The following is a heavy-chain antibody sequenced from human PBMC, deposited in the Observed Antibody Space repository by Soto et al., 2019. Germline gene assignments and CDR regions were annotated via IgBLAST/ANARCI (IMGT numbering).Heavy chain of an antibody. CDR1: GFTFSSYG. Sequence: ESGGGVVQPGRSLRLSCAASGFTFSSYGMHWVRQAPGKGLEWVAVIWYDGSNKYYADSVKGRFTISRDNSKNTLYLQMNSLRAEDTAVYYCARGQGVVVSKFPRYFDYWGQGTLVTVSS. J-gene: IGHJ4*02. CDR3: ARGQGVVVSKFPRYFDY. D-gene: IGHD3-22*01. CDR2: IWYDGSNK. V-gene: IGHV3-33*01.